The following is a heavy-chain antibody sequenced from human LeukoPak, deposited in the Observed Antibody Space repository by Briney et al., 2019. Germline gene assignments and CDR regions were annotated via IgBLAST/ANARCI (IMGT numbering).Heavy chain of an antibody. CDR2: IYYSGST. CDR3: ARLDLALGYYLHPFDY. D-gene: IGHD3-22*01. V-gene: IGHV4-39*01. Sequence: SETLSLTCNISGGYIRSSSYYWGGIRQPPGKGLDWIGSIYYSGSTYYIPSLKSRVTISVDPSQNQFSLKLSSVTTADPAVYYCARLDLALGYYLHPFDYWEQGTLVTVSS. CDR1: GGYIRSSSYY. J-gene: IGHJ4*02.